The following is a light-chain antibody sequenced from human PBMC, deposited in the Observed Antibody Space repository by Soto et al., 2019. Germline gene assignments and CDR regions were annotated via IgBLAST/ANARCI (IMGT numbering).Light chain of an antibody. CDR2: DAS. CDR3: QQYNSYRP. J-gene: IGKJ1*01. Sequence: MSHPLSVLLAKVGDRVTTNCRASQSISSWLAWYQQKPGKAPKLLIYDASSLERGVPSRFSGSGSGTEFTLTISSLQPDDFATYYCQQYNSYRPFGQGTKVDIK. CDR1: QSISSW. V-gene: IGKV1-5*01.